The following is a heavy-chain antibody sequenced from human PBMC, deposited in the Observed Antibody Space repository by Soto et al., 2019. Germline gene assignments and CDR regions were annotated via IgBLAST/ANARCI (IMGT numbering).Heavy chain of an antibody. D-gene: IGHD2-21*02. CDR1: GFTFSSYA. V-gene: IGHV3-23*01. CDR3: AKLSGGDARGDYFDY. J-gene: IGHJ4*02. Sequence: EVQLLESGGVLVQPGGSLRLSCAASGFTFSSYAMSWVRQAPGKGLEWVSAISGSGGSTYYAHSVKGRFTISRDNSKNPLYRQMNSLRAEDTAVYYCAKLSGGDARGDYFDYWGQGTLVTVSS. CDR2: ISGSGGST.